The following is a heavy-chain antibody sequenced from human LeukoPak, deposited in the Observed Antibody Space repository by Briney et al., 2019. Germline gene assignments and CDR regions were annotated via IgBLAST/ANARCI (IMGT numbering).Heavy chain of an antibody. CDR3: AKAYNPNDRILELVDY. CDR1: GFTFSTYA. Sequence: GGSLRLSCAASGFTFSTYAMSWVRQAPGKGLEWVSVITRSGVTTHYADSVKGRFTISRDNSRNTLNLQMNSLGAEDTAVYYCAKAYNPNDRILELVDYWGQGTLVTVSS. CDR2: ITRSGVTT. J-gene: IGHJ4*02. V-gene: IGHV3-23*01. D-gene: IGHD3-22*01.